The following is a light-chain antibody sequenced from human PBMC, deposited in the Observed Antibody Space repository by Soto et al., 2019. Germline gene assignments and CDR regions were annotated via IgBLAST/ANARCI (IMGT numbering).Light chain of an antibody. Sequence: DIQLTQSPSFLSASVGDRVTITCRASQGIRTSLAWYQQKPGKAPKLLIYAASTLQSGVPSRFSGSGSGTEFTLTIASLQPEDFATYYCQQLNSYPITFGQGTRLEIK. CDR3: QQLNSYPIT. CDR1: QGIRTS. V-gene: IGKV1-9*01. J-gene: IGKJ5*01. CDR2: AAS.